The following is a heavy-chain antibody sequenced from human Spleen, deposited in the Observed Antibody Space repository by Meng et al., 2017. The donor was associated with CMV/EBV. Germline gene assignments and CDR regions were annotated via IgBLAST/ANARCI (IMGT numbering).Heavy chain of an antibody. V-gene: IGHV3-30-3*01. J-gene: IGHJ6*02. CDR1: GFTFSSYA. CDR2: ISYDGSNK. Sequence: GGSLRLSCAASGFTFSSYAMHWVRQAPGKGLEWVAVISYDGSNKYYADSVKGRFTISRDNSKNTLYLQMNSLRAEDTAVYYCARAPYYYYGMDVWGHGTTVTVSS. CDR3: ARAPYYYYGMDV.